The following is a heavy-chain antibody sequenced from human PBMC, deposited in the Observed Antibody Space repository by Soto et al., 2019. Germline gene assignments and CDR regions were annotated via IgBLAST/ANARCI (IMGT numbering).Heavy chain of an antibody. CDR1: GFTFSSHS. CDR3: ATYYGYFWGSRGGFDY. D-gene: IGHD3-16*01. Sequence: EVQLVQSGGGLVKPGGSLRLSCAASGFTFSSHSMNWVRQAPGKGLEWVSSISTSGHYIYYADLVKGRFTISRDDAKNSLYLQMNSLRAEDTAVYYGATYYGYFWGSRGGFDYWGQGTLVPVSS. J-gene: IGHJ4*02. V-gene: IGHV3-21*01. CDR2: ISTSGHYI.